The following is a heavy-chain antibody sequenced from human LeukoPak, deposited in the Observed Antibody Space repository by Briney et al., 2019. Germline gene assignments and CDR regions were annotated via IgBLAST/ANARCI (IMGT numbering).Heavy chain of an antibody. CDR1: GFTFSSYG. Sequence: PGGSLRLSCAASGFTFSSYGMSWVRQAPGKGLEWVSAISGSGGSTYYADSVKGRFTISRDNSKNTLYLQMNSLRAEDTAVYYCAKVGYYDSSGYYFDYWGQGTLVTVSS. CDR3: AKVGYYDSSGYYFDY. CDR2: ISGSGGST. V-gene: IGHV3-23*01. D-gene: IGHD3-22*01. J-gene: IGHJ4*02.